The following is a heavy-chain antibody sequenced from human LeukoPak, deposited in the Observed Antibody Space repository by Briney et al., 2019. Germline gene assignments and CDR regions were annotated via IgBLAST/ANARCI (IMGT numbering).Heavy chain of an antibody. Sequence: ASVKVSCKASGYTFTGYYMQWVRQAPGQGLEWMGWINPNNSGTNYAQKFQGRVTMTRDTSISTAYMELSRLRSDDTAVYYCARDLYCTNGVCYLIGYHAYFDYWGQGTLVTVSS. CDR1: GYTFTGYY. D-gene: IGHD2-8*01. J-gene: IGHJ4*02. V-gene: IGHV1-2*02. CDR3: ARDLYCTNGVCYLIGYHAYFDY. CDR2: INPNNSGT.